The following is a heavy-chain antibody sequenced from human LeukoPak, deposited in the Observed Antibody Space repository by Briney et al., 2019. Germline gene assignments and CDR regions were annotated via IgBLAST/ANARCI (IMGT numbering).Heavy chain of an antibody. CDR1: GVYLSNYR. CDR3: AGSIAVDASGAIYFDY. D-gene: IGHD6-19*01. J-gene: IGHJ4*02. CDR2: ISISSSYI. Sequence: VGSLRLSCAASGVYLSNYRMSWVRQAPRKGLGWVSSISISSSYIYYADSVKGRFTISRDNAKNSLYLQMNSLRAEHTAVYYCAGSIAVDASGAIYFDYWGQRTLVTVSS. V-gene: IGHV3-21*01.